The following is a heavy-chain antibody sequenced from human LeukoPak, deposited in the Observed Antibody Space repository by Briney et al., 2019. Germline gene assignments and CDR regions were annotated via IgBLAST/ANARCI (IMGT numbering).Heavy chain of an antibody. D-gene: IGHD5-12*01. CDR1: GYTFTSYD. J-gene: IGHJ4*02. V-gene: IGHV1-8*01. Sequence: GASVNVSCTASGYTFTSYDINWVRQAPGQGLEWMGWMNPNSGNTGYAQKFQGRVTMTRNTSISTAYMELSSLRSEDTAVYYCARIESYDAHWGQGTLVTVSS. CDR3: ARIESYDAH. CDR2: MNPNSGNT.